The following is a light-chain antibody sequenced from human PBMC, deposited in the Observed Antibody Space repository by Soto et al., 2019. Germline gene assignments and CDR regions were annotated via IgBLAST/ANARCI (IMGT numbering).Light chain of an antibody. V-gene: IGLV7-46*01. CDR3: LLSYSDARPV. CDR2: DTS. CDR1: TGAVTSGHY. Sequence: QAVVTQEPSLTVSPGGTVTFTCGSSTGAVTSGHYPYWFQQKPGQAPRTLIYDTSNKHSWTPDRFSGSLLGGKAALTLSGAQPEDEAEYYCLLSYSDARPVFGGGTKLTVL. J-gene: IGLJ2*01.